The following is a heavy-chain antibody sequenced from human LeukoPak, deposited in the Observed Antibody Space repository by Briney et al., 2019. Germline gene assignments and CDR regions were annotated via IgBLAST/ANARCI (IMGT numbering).Heavy chain of an antibody. CDR3: ARLDASSTHFSGCFPDY. V-gene: IGHV4-39*01. CDR2: VDYNGRT. J-gene: IGHJ4*02. Sequence: SETLSLTCTVSGGSITNSDYFWGWIRQPPGKGLEWIGNVDYNGRTHYNPSLMSRVTIYADNSKNQFSLKLRSVTAADTAVYYCARLDASSTHFSGCFPDYWGQGTLVTVSS. D-gene: IGHD3-10*01. CDR1: GGSITNSDYF.